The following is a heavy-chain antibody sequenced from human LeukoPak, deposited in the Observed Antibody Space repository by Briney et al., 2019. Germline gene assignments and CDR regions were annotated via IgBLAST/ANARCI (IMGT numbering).Heavy chain of an antibody. D-gene: IGHD6-6*01. CDR2: IYTSGST. J-gene: IGHJ5*01. CDR1: GASISSYY. CDR3: ARELAARFDS. V-gene: IGHV4-4*07. Sequence: SETLSLTCTVSGASISSYYWSWIRQPAGEGLEWIGRIYTSGSTNYNPSLKSRVTMSVDTSKNQFSLNLSSVTAADTAVYYCARELAARFDSWGQGTLVTVSS.